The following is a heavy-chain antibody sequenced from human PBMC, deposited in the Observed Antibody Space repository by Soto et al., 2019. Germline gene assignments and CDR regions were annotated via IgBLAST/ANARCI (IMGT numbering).Heavy chain of an antibody. V-gene: IGHV3-33*06. J-gene: IGHJ4*02. CDR1: GFTFSSYC. CDR2: IWYDGSNK. CDR3: AKEDVGGYYYSGL. D-gene: IGHD1-26*01. Sequence: GGSLRLSCAASGFTFSSYCMHWVRQAPGKGLEWVAVIWYDGSNKYYADSVKGRFTISRDNSKNTLYLQMNSLRVEDTAVYYCAKEDVGGYYYSGLWGQGTLVTVSS.